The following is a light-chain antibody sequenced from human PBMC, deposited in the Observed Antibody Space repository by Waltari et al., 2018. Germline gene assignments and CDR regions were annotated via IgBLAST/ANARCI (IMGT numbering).Light chain of an antibody. CDR3: CSYARYTSLV. CDR1: ISDVGNYNL. V-gene: IGLV2-23*02. J-gene: IGLJ3*02. Sequence: QSALTQPASVSGSPGQSIPISCTGTISDVGNYNLVSWYQHHPGKAPKLILYDVSERPAVVSNRFSGSKSGNTAYLTIAGLQAEDEADYYCCSYARYTSLVFGGETRLTVL. CDR2: DVS.